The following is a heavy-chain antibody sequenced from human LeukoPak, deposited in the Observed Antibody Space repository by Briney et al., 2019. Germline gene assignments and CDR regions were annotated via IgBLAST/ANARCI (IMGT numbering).Heavy chain of an antibody. CDR1: GYTFTSSA. D-gene: IGHD6-19*01. J-gene: IGHJ3*02. V-gene: IGHV1-58*01. CDR3: AADQYGYSSGWWAFDI. CDR2: IDVGSGNT. Sequence: SVKVSCKASGYTFTSSALQWVRQAPGQRLEWIGWIDVGSGNTNYAQKFQGRVTITRDMSISTAYMELSSLRSEDTAVYYCAADQYGYSSGWWAFDIWGQGTMVTVSS.